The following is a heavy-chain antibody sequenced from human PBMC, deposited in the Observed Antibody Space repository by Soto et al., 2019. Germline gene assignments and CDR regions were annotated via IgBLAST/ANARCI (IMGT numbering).Heavy chain of an antibody. CDR2: IYYSGST. D-gene: IGHD5-18*01. V-gene: IGHV4-31*03. CDR3: ARSEYSYGPNPLLY. Sequence: SETLSLTCTVSGGSISRGGYYWSWIRQHPGKGLEWIGYIYYSGSTYYNPSLKSRVTISVDTSKNQFSLKLSSVTAADTAGYSCARSEYSYGPNPLLYWGQGTLVTVSS. J-gene: IGHJ4*02. CDR1: GGSISRGGYY.